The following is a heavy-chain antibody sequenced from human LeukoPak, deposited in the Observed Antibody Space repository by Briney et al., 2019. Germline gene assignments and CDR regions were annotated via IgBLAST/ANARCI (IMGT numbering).Heavy chain of an antibody. Sequence: GSSVKVSCKASGGTFNSYAIIWVRQAPGQGLEWMGRIIPILGIANYAQKFHGRVTITADKSTSTAYMGLSSLRSEDTAVYYCARAVYYDSSGYYLDYWGQGTLVTVSS. CDR2: IIPILGIA. CDR1: GGTFNSYA. D-gene: IGHD3-22*01. J-gene: IGHJ4*02. V-gene: IGHV1-69*04. CDR3: ARAVYYDSSGYYLDY.